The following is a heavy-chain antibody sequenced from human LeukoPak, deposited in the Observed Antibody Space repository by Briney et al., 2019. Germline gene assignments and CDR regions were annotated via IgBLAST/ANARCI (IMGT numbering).Heavy chain of an antibody. CDR2: VNPNSGNT. V-gene: IGHV1-8*03. Sequence: ASVKVSCKASGYTFTSYYMHWVRQATGQGLEWMGWVNPNSGNTGYAQKFQGRVTITRNTSISTAYMELSSLRSEDTAVYYCAMEYYDSSGYFHFDYWGQGTLVTVSS. CDR1: GYTFTSYY. J-gene: IGHJ4*02. CDR3: AMEYYDSSGYFHFDY. D-gene: IGHD3-22*01.